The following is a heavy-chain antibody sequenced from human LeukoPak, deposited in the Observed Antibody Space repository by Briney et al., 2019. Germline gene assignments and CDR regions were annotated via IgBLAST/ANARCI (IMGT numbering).Heavy chain of an antibody. CDR1: GFTFSSYG. V-gene: IGHV3-30*02. Sequence: GGSLRLSCAASGFTFSSYGMHWVRQAPGKGLEWVAFIRYDGSNKYYADSVKGRFTISRDNSKNTLYLQMNSLRAEDTAVYYCANDLSATHIVVVPAAIPWGQGTLVTVSS. D-gene: IGHD2-2*02. CDR3: ANDLSATHIVVVPAAIP. J-gene: IGHJ5*02. CDR2: IRYDGSNK.